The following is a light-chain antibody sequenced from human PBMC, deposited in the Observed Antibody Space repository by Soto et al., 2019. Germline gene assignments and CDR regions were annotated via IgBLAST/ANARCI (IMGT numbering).Light chain of an antibody. CDR3: CSYAGSSTYV. CDR1: SSDVGGYKF. V-gene: IGLV2-23*01. J-gene: IGLJ1*01. Sequence: QSALTQPASVSASPGQSITISCTGTSSDVGGYKFVSWYQQHPGKAPKLMIYEGSKRPSGVSNRFSGSKSGNTASLTISGLHAEDEADYYCCSYAGSSTYVFGTGTKVTVL. CDR2: EGS.